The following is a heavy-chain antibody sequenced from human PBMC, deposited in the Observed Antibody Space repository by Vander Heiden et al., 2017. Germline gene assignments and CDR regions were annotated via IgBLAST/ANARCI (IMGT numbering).Heavy chain of an antibody. CDR1: RFTFYHA. Sequence: EVQWVQSGGGLVHPGRSLRLSCVASRFTFYHAMHWVRQARGKGLEWVSGIGWDSARIGYADSVKGRFTTSRDNGKNSLYLQMDSLRVEDTAFYFCIKETNPGGLDYWGQGLLVTVSS. J-gene: IGHJ4*02. V-gene: IGHV3-9*01. D-gene: IGHD2-8*01. CDR2: IGWDSARI. CDR3: IKETNPGGLDY.